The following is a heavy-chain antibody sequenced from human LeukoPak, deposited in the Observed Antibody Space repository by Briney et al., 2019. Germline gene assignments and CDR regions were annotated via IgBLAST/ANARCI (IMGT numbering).Heavy chain of an antibody. CDR3: ARDFLSAGWFDP. D-gene: IGHD2/OR15-2a*01. V-gene: IGHV3-33*01. CDR1: GFTFSSYG. J-gene: IGHJ5*02. CDR2: IWYDGSNK. Sequence: GGSLRLSCAASGFTFSSYGMHWVRQAPGKGLEWVAVIWYDGSNKYYADSVKGRFTISRDNSKNTLYLQMNSLRAEDTAVYYCARDFLSAGWFDPWGQGTLVTVSS.